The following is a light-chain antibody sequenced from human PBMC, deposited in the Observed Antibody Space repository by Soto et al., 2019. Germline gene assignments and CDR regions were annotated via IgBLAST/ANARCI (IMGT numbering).Light chain of an antibody. CDR2: GAS. J-gene: IGKJ1*01. CDR3: QQYAVSPWT. V-gene: IGKV3-20*01. CDR1: QSISSNY. Sequence: EIVLTQSLGTLSLSPGERATLSCRASQSISSNYLAWYQQKPGQAPRLLIYGASNRATGIPDRFGGSESGTDFTLTISRLEPEDFAVYFCQQYAVSPWTFGQGTKVEIK.